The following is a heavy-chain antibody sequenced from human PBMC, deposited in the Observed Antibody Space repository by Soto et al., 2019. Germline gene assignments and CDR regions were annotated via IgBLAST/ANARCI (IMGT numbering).Heavy chain of an antibody. D-gene: IGHD3-3*01. CDR2: ISAYNGNT. V-gene: IGHV1-18*01. CDR1: GYTFTSYG. CDR3: SRVIVQSYYDFWSGYYKWFDP. Sequence: ASVKVSCKASGYTFTSYGISWVRQAPGQGLEWMGWISAYNGNTNYAQKLQGRVTMTTDTSTSTAYMELRSLRSDDTAVYYFSRVIVQSYYDFWSGYYKWFDPWGQGTLVTVSS. J-gene: IGHJ5*02.